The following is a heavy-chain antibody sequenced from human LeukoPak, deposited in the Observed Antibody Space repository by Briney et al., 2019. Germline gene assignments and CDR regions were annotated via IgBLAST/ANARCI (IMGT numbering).Heavy chain of an antibody. CDR1: GGSSSGNY. CDR3: ARGVYYGSGKDY. D-gene: IGHD3-10*01. J-gene: IGHJ4*02. V-gene: IGHV4-34*01. Sequence: NPSETLSLTCAVFGGSSSGNYWSWIRQPPGKGLEWIGEINHSGSTNYNPSLKRRVTISVDTSKNQFSLKLTSVTAADTAVYYCARGVYYGSGKDYWGQGTLVTVSS. CDR2: INHSGST.